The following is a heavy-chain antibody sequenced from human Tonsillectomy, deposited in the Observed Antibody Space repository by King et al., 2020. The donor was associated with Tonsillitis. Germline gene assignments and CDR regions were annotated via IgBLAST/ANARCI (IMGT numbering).Heavy chain of an antibody. Sequence: QLQESGPGLVKPSETLSLTCTVSGYSITSGYYWGWIRQPPGKGLEWLGSIFHNGNTYYNPSVKSRITMSVVTSNNEISLNLRSVTAADTAVYFCARYVPAAGDYFESPDSYPTDSFDIWGQGTIVTVSS. CDR3: ARYVPAAGDYFESPDSYPTDSFDI. V-gene: IGHV4-38-2*02. D-gene: IGHD3-9*01. CDR2: IFHNGNT. J-gene: IGHJ3*02. CDR1: GYSITSGYY.